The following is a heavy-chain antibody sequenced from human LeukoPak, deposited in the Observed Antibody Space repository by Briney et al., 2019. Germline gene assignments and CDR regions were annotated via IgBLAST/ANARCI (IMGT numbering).Heavy chain of an antibody. V-gene: IGHV1-46*01. D-gene: IGHD5-24*01. Sequence: ASVKISCRGSGFSFTRYFMHWVRQAPGQGLQWMGIINPSGGSTGYAQKFQGRVTMTRDMSTSTVYMELSSLRSEDTAVYYCACFGRDGYPFDYWGQGTLVTVSS. CDR2: INPSGGST. CDR1: GFSFTRYF. CDR3: ACFGRDGYPFDY. J-gene: IGHJ4*02.